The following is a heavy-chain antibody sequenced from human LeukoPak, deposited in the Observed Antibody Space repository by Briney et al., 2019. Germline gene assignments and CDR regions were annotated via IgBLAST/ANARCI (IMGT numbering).Heavy chain of an antibody. Sequence: GGSLRLSCAASGFSFSSHAMHWVRQAPGKGLEWVAFISYDGSTKTYADSVKGRFTASRDISLHLQMNSLRAEDTAVYYCAKRNNGVLDSWGQGTLVTVSS. CDR3: AKRNNGVLDS. CDR1: GFSFSSHA. J-gene: IGHJ4*02. D-gene: IGHD1/OR15-1a*01. CDR2: ISYDGSTK. V-gene: IGHV3-30*02.